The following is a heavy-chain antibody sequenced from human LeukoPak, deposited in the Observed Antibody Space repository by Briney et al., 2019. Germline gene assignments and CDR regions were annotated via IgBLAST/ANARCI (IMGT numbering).Heavy chain of an antibody. CDR1: GYTFTNYA. Sequence: ASVKVSCRASGYTFTNYAINWVRQATGQGLEWMGWMNPKSGYTGYAQKFQGRVTITRDTSISTAYMELRGLRSEDTAVYYCARVSGDIDYWGQGTLVTVSS. J-gene: IGHJ4*02. V-gene: IGHV1-8*03. CDR2: MNPKSGYT. D-gene: IGHD6-25*01. CDR3: ARVSGDIDY.